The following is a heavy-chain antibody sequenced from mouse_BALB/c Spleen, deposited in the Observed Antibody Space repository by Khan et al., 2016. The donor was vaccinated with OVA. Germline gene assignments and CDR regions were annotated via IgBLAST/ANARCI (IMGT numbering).Heavy chain of an antibody. D-gene: IGHD1-1*01. CDR2: ISYSGDT. Sequence: EVQLQESGPGLVKPSQSLSLTCTVTGYSITSDYAWNWIRQFPGNKLEWMGYISYSGDTAYNPSLKSRISITRDTSRNQFFWQLNSVTTEDTAKYYCAAMILNYYGSNFEGDYFDYWGQGTTLTVSS. CDR3: AAMILNYYGSNFEGDYFDY. V-gene: IGHV3-2*02. CDR1: GYSITSDYA. J-gene: IGHJ2*01.